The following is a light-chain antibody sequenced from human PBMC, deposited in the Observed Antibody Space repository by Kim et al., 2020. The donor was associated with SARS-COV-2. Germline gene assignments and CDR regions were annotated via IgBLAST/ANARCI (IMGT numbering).Light chain of an antibody. CDR3: RQYNDYSAT. Sequence: SASVGDSVTMTCRASQTISSRMAWYQQKPGKVPTLLIYEASTLESGVPSRFSGSRSGTEFTLTISSLQPDDFATYYCRQYNDYSATFGQGTKLEI. CDR1: QTISSR. V-gene: IGKV1-5*03. J-gene: IGKJ2*01. CDR2: EAS.